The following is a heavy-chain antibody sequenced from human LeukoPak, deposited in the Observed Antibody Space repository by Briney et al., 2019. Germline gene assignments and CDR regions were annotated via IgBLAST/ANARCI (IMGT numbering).Heavy chain of an antibody. Sequence: PSETLSLTCAVYGGSFSGYYWSWIRQPPGKGLEWIGEINHSGSTNYNPSLKSRVTISVDTSKNQFSLKLSSVTAADTAVYYCARRPGGYYGSGSYYTPFDYWGQGTLVTVSS. CDR3: ARRPGGYYGSGSYYTPFDY. CDR1: GGSFSGYY. V-gene: IGHV4-34*01. CDR2: INHSGST. D-gene: IGHD3-10*01. J-gene: IGHJ4*02.